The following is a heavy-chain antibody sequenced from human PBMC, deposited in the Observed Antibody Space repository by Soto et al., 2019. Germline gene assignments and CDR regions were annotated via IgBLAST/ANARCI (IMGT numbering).Heavy chain of an antibody. V-gene: IGHV1-8*01. CDR3: ARGRVYISSRWFDP. J-gene: IGHJ5*02. CDR2: MNPNSGNT. D-gene: IGHD6-6*01. CDR1: GYTFTSYD. Sequence: ASVKVYCKASGYTFTSYDINWVRQATGQGLEWMGWMNPNSGNTGYAQKFQGRVTMTRNTSISTAYMELSSLRSEDTAVYYCARGRVYISSRWFDPWGQGTLVTVSS.